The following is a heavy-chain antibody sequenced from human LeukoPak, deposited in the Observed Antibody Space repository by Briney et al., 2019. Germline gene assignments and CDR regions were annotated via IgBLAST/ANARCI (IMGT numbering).Heavy chain of an antibody. Sequence: GESLKISFKGSGYSFTSYWISWVRQMPGKDLEWMGRIDPSDSYTNYNPSFQGHVTISADKSISTAYLQWSSLKASDTAMYYCARLCSSRSCPFDYWGQGTLVTVSS. J-gene: IGHJ4*02. V-gene: IGHV5-10-1*01. CDR1: GYSFTSYW. CDR2: IDPSDSYT. CDR3: ARLCSSRSCPFDY. D-gene: IGHD2-2*01.